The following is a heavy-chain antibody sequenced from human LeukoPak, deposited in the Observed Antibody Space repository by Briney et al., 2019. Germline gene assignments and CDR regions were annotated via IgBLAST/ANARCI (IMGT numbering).Heavy chain of an antibody. V-gene: IGHV4-30-4*01. Sequence: SETLSLTCTVSGGSIGSGDYYWSWIRQPPGKGLEWIGYIYYSGSTYYNPSLKSRVTISVAKSKNQFSLKLCSVPAAETAVYFCARAFAPAGYYYDSSGYYLRYVAEYFHHWGQGTLVTVSS. CDR1: GGSIGSGDYY. J-gene: IGHJ1*01. CDR3: ARAFAPAGYYYDSSGYYLRYVAEYFHH. CDR2: IYYSGST. D-gene: IGHD3-22*01.